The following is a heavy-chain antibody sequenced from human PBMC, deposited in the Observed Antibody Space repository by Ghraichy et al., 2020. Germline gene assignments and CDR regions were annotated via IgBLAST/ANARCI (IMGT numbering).Heavy chain of an antibody. V-gene: IGHV4-39*01. Sequence: QTISLTCTVSGGSISSGTSYWGWIRQAPGKGLEWIGSMFYSGATDYNPSLKSRFSIFVDTPKNQLSLNLRSVTTADSAVYYCARHDLIRDAYDVWGQGTMVTVSS. D-gene: IGHD3-16*01. J-gene: IGHJ3*01. CDR3: ARHDLIRDAYDV. CDR1: GGSISSGTSY. CDR2: MFYSGAT.